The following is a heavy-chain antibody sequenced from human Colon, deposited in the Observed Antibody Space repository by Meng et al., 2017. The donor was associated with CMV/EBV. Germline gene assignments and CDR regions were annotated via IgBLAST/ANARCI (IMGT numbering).Heavy chain of an antibody. CDR1: GDSISGRSYY. J-gene: IGHJ2*01. D-gene: IGHD5-24*01. CDR3: ARMALHWYFDL. V-gene: IGHV4-39*07. Sequence: QVHRQARGPGLVKPSAPLSLTCPGHGDSISGRSYYWGWIRQPPGKGLDWIARIYYTGTDYHNPSLKSRLTISIDTSNNQFSLRRTSVTAADTAVYYCARMALHWYFDLWGRGTLVTVSS. CDR2: IYYTGTD.